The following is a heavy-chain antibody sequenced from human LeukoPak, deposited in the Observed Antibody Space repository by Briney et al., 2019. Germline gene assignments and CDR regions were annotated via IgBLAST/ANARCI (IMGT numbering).Heavy chain of an antibody. Sequence: SETLSLTCAAYGGSFSGYYWSWIRQPPGKGLEWIGEINHSGSTNYNPSLKSRVTISVDTSKNQFSLKLSSVTAADTAVYYCARSMIASRHFDYWGQGTLVTVSS. CDR3: ARSMIASRHFDY. J-gene: IGHJ4*02. V-gene: IGHV4-34*01. CDR2: INHSGST. D-gene: IGHD3-22*01. CDR1: GGSFSGYY.